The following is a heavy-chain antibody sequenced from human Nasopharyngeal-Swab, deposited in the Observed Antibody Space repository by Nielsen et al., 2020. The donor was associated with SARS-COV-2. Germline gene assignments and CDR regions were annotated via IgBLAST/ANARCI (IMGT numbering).Heavy chain of an antibody. Sequence: ASVKVSCKASGYSFSSYGIGWVRQAPGQGLEWMGWISPYNGNTNYAQKFQGRVTMTRNTSTTTAYMELSSLRHEDTAVYYCARGAFGLGHSWFDPWGQGTLVTVSS. CDR1: GYSFSSYG. CDR3: ARGAFGLGHSWFDP. V-gene: IGHV1-18*01. J-gene: IGHJ5*02. CDR2: ISPYNGNT. D-gene: IGHD3/OR15-3a*01.